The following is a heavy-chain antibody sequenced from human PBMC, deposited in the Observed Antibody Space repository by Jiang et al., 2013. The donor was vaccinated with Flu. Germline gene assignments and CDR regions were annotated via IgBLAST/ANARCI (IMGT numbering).Heavy chain of an antibody. V-gene: IGHV5-10-1*01. D-gene: IGHD3-22*01. CDR3: ARGDYYDSSGYLFDY. Sequence: SLRISCKGSGYSFTSYWISWVRQMPGKGLEWMGRIDPSDSYTNYSPSFQGHVTISADKSISTAYLQWSSLKASDTAMYYCARGDYYDSSGYLFDYWGQGTLVTVSS. CDR2: IDPSDSYT. CDR1: GYSFTSYW. J-gene: IGHJ4*02.